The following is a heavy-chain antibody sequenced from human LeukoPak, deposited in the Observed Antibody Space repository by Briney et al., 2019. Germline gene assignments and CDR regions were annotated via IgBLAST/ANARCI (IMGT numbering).Heavy chain of an antibody. CDR2: IYPGDSDT. CDR3: AREMGSGSRMSFDV. D-gene: IGHD2-8*01. V-gene: IGHV5-51*01. Sequence: GESLRISCQASGYSFISYWIGWVRQMPGKGLEWMEIIYPGDSDTKYSPSFQGQVTFSADKVSNTAYLQWSSLKSSDTAMYYCAREMGSGSRMSFDVWGQGTMVTVSS. CDR1: GYSFISYW. J-gene: IGHJ3*01.